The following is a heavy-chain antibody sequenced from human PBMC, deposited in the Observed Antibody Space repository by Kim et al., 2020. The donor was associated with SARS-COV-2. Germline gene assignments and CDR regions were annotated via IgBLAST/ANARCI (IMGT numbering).Heavy chain of an antibody. J-gene: IGHJ4*02. D-gene: IGHD3-22*01. CDR2: ISSSSSYI. CDR1: GFTFSSYS. CDR3: ARVQSYYYDSSGYPY. V-gene: IGHV3-21*01. Sequence: GGSLRLSCAASGFTFSSYSMNWVRQAPGKGLEWVSSISSSSSYIYYADSVKGRFTISRDNAKNSLYLQMNSLRAEDTAVYYCARVQSYYYDSSGYPYWGQGTLVTVSS.